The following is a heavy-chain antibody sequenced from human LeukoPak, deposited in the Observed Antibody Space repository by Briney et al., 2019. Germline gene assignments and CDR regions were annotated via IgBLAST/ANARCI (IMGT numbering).Heavy chain of an antibody. V-gene: IGHV3-7*01. CDR3: ARDGEYSTLGAFDI. D-gene: IGHD6-13*01. CDR2: INQDGREK. CDR1: GFSFRSHW. J-gene: IGHJ3*02. Sequence: PGGSLRLSCAASGFSFRSHWMTWVRQAPGKGLEWVANINQDGREKYYVDSVKGRFTVSRDNTKNSLYLQMNSLRAEDTAVYYCARDGEYSTLGAFDIWGQGTMVTVSS.